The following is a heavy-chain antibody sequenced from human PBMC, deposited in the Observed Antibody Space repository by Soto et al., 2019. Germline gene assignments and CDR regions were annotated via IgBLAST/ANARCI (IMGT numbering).Heavy chain of an antibody. CDR1: DDSINSDKYY. CDR3: ARLEGLATISYYFDF. J-gene: IGHJ4*02. Sequence: QLQLQESGPGLVKPSETLSLTCSVSDDSINSDKYYWGWIRQPPGKGLEWIGSIYYRGNAYYNPSPQTRVTRALDKSKSQFSLKLNSVTAADSAVYFCARLEGLATISYYFDFWGPGALGTVSS. CDR2: IYYRGNA. V-gene: IGHV4-39*01. D-gene: IGHD3-9*01.